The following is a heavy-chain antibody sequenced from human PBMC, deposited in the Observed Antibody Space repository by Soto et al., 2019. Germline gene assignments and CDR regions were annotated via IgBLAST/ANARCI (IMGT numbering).Heavy chain of an antibody. J-gene: IGHJ5*02. D-gene: IGHD2-15*01. CDR2: IYYSGST. V-gene: IGHV4-59*01. Sequence: QVQLQESGPGLVKPSETLSLTCTVSGGSISSYYWSWIRQPPGKGLEWIGYIYYSGSTNYNPSLKSRVTISVDTSKSQFSLKLSSVTAADTAVYYCARAPRYCSGGSCYPSWFDPWGQGTLVTVSS. CDR1: GGSISSYY. CDR3: ARAPRYCSGGSCYPSWFDP.